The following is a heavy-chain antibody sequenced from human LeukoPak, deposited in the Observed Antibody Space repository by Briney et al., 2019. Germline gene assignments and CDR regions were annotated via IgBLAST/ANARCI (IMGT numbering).Heavy chain of an antibody. CDR1: GFTFSSYL. J-gene: IGHJ6*03. CDR3: ARIGYSYGPLGYYMDV. CDR2: INQDGSEK. Sequence: GGSLRLSCAASGFTFSSYLMSWVRQAPGKGLEWVANINQDGSEKYYVDSVKGRFTISRDNAENSLYLQMNSLRAEDTAVYYCARIGYSYGPLGYYMDVWGKGTTVTVSS. V-gene: IGHV3-7*01. D-gene: IGHD5-18*01.